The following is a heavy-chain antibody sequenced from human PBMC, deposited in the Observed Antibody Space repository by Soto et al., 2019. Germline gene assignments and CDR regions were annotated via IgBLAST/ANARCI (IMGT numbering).Heavy chain of an antibody. CDR1: GSTVSSNY. CDR3: ANQRGGYDRDFDY. Sequence: EVQLVESGGGLVQPGGSLRLSCAASGSTVSSNYMSWVRQAPGKGLEWVSVIYSGGNTYYADSVKGRFTISRDNSKNTLHLQMNSLRAEDTAVYYCANQRGGYDRDFDYWGQGTLVTVSS. D-gene: IGHD5-12*01. J-gene: IGHJ4*02. CDR2: IYSGGNT. V-gene: IGHV3-66*01.